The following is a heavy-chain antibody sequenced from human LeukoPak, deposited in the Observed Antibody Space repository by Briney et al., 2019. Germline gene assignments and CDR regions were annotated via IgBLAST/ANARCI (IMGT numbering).Heavy chain of an antibody. Sequence: GGSLRLSCAASGFTFNSYAMSWVRQAPEKGLEWVSTINVSGDNTYYADSVKGRFTISRDNSKSTLYLQVSSLTAEDTAVYYCARESRESKLANYFYDSSGFSNIDYWGQGTLVTVSS. D-gene: IGHD3-22*01. V-gene: IGHV3-23*01. J-gene: IGHJ4*02. CDR2: INVSGDNT. CDR3: ARESRESKLANYFYDSSGFSNIDY. CDR1: GFTFNSYA.